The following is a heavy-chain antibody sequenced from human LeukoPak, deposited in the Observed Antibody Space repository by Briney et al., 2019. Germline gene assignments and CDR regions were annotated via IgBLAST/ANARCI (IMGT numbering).Heavy chain of an antibody. CDR2: IYHSGST. J-gene: IGHJ4*02. V-gene: IGHV4-30-2*01. CDR1: GGSISSGGYY. D-gene: IGHD6-19*01. CDR3: ATLLSSGWYQDY. Sequence: SETLSLTCTVSGGSISSGGYYWNWIRQPPGKGLEWIGYIYHSGSTYYNPSLKSRVTISVDRSKNQFSLKLSSVTAADTAVYYCATLLSSGWYQDYWGQGTLVTVSS.